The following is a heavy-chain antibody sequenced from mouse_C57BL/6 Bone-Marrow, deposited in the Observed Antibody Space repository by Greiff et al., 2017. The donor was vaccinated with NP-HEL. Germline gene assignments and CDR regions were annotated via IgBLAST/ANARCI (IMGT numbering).Heavy chain of an antibody. J-gene: IGHJ4*01. CDR2: ILPGSGST. CDR3: AREWDYYGRGGAYYAMDY. D-gene: IGHD1-1*01. V-gene: IGHV1-9*01. CDR1: GYTFTGYW. Sequence: VKLMESGAELMKPGASVKLSCKATGYTFTGYWIEWVKQRPGHGLEWIGEILPGSGSTNYNEKFKGKATFTADTSSNTAYMQLSSLTTEDSAIYYCAREWDYYGRGGAYYAMDYWGQGTSVTVSS.